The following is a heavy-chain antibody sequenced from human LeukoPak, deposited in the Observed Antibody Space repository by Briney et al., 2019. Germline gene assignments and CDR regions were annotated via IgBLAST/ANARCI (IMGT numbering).Heavy chain of an antibody. D-gene: IGHD1-26*01. V-gene: IGHV3-13*01. J-gene: IGHJ4*02. CDR1: GFTFSSYD. CDR2: IGTAGDT. CDR3: ARDSWEVGATPYYFDY. Sequence: GGSLRLSCAASGFTFSSYDMHWVRQATGKGLEWVSAIGTAGDTYYPGSVKGRFTISRDNAKNSLYLQMNSLRAEDTAVYYCARDSWEVGATPYYFDYWGQGTLVTVSS.